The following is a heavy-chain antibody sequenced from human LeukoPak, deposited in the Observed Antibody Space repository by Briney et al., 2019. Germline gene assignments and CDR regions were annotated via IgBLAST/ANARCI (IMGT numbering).Heavy chain of an antibody. CDR3: ARDAAYGYDRFDY. J-gene: IGHJ4*02. Sequence: GESLKISCKGSGYSFTSYWMAWVRQAPGKGLEWVANINEDGGDRNYVDSLKGRFTISRDNAKNSLYLQMNSLRVEDTAVYYCARDAAYGYDRFDYWGQGTQVTVSS. V-gene: IGHV3-7*01. CDR1: GYSFTSYW. CDR2: INEDGGDR. D-gene: IGHD5-18*01.